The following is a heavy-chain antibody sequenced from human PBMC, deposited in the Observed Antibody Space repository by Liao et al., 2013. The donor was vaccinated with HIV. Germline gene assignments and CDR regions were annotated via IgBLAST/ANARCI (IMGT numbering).Heavy chain of an antibody. CDR1: GASLRSSYY. J-gene: IGHJ2*01. D-gene: IGHD3-3*01. CDR2: IYNYGTV. CDR3: ARGPVRATIFGVVTNTGYFDL. Sequence: QVQLYESGPGLVRPSETLSLTCAVSGASLRSSYYWGWLRQAPGKGLEWLGSIYNYGTVNYNSALQGRVSLSIGAGQFHLTLTSVTAADTAIYYCARGPVRATIFGVVTNTGYFDLWGRGTLVTVYS. V-gene: IGHV4-38-2*01.